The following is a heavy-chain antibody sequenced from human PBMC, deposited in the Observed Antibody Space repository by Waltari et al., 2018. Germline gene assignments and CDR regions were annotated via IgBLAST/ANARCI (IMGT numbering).Heavy chain of an antibody. CDR3: AKGEVTMVRGSLDY. CDR2: ISGSGGST. V-gene: IGHV3-23*04. Sequence: EVQLVESGGGLVQPGGSLRLSCAASGFTFSSYAMSWVRQAPGKGLEWVSAISGSGGSTYYADSGKSRCTNSRDNSKNTLYLQMNSRRAEDTAVYYCAKGEVTMVRGSLDYWGQGTLVTVSS. D-gene: IGHD3-10*01. CDR1: GFTFSSYA. J-gene: IGHJ4*02.